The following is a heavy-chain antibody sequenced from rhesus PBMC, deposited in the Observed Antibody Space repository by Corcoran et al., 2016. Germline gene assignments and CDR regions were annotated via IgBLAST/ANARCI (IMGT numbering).Heavy chain of an antibody. CDR1: GGSISSSY. D-gene: IGHD2-39*02. CDR3: ARVATLYWYFDL. CDR2: SYGSGSST. J-gene: IGHJ2*01. V-gene: IGHV4-169*01. Sequence: QLQLQESGPGLVKPSETLSVPCAVSGGSISSSYWSWIRQAPGTGLEWIGYSYGSGSSTNYNPSLKSRVTLSVDTSKNQLSLKLSSVTTADTAVYYCARVATLYWYFDLWGPGTPITISS.